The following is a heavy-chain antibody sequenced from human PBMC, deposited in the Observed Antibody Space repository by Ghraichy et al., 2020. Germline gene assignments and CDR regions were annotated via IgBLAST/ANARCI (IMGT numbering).Heavy chain of an antibody. CDR3: ATSTATGAYDSSGYYSYYFDY. V-gene: IGHV1-24*01. Sequence: ASVKVSSKVSGYTLTELSMHWVRQAPGKGLEWMGGFDPEDGETIYAQKFQGRVTMTEDTSTDTAYMELSSLRSEDTAVYYCATSTATGAYDSSGYYSYYFDYWGQGTLVTVSS. CDR1: GYTLTELS. J-gene: IGHJ4*02. D-gene: IGHD3-22*01. CDR2: FDPEDGET.